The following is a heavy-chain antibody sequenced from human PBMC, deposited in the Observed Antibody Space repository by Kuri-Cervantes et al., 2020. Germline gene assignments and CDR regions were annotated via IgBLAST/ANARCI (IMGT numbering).Heavy chain of an antibody. D-gene: IGHD2-8*01. CDR2: ISWNSGGI. CDR1: GFSFNDYA. J-gene: IGHJ4*02. V-gene: IGHV3-9*01. Sequence: SLKISCAASGFSFNDYAMHWVRQAPGKGLQWVSGISWNSGGIGHADSVKGRFTISRDNAKNSLYLQMNSLRAEDTAVYYCARVGGLMGHYFDHWGQGTLVTVSS. CDR3: ARVGGLMGHYFDH.